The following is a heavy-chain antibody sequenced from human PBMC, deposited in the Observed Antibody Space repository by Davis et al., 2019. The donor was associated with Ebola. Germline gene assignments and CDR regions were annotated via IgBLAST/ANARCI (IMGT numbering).Heavy chain of an antibody. J-gene: IGHJ4*02. V-gene: IGHV5-51*01. CDR1: GYSFTSYW. D-gene: IGHD3-22*01. Sequence: GGSLRLSCKRSGYSFTSYWIGWVRQMPGKGLEWMGIIYPGDSDTRYSPSFQGQVTISADKSISTAYLQWSSLKASDTAMYYCARRANYYDSSVDYWGQGTLVTVSS. CDR3: ARRANYYDSSVDY. CDR2: IYPGDSDT.